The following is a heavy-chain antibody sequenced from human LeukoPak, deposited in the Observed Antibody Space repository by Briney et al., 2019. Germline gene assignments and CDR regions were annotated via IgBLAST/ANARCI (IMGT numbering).Heavy chain of an antibody. CDR2: IYYSGST. CDR3: ATQTPDWYFDL. D-gene: IGHD4-23*01. J-gene: IGHJ2*01. CDR1: GGSISSYY. Sequence: SETLSLTCTVSGGSISSYYWSWIRQPPGKGLEWIGYIYYSGSTNYNPSLKGRVTISVDTSKNQFSLKLSSVTAADTAVYYCATQTPDWYFDLWGRGTLVTVSS. V-gene: IGHV4-59*08.